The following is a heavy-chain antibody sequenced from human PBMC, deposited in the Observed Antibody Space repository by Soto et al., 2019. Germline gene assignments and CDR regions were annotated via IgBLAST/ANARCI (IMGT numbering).Heavy chain of an antibody. CDR1: GFTFTTYA. V-gene: IGHV3-23*01. J-gene: IGHJ4*02. Sequence: EIELLESGGGLVQPGGSLRLSCAASGFTFTTYAMGWVRQAPGKGLEWVSSISGSGAGTFYADSVKGRFTISRDNAKKMVYLQMNGLRADDTAVDYCAKEALTVAGNNFDSWGQGTLVTVSS. D-gene: IGHD6-19*01. CDR2: ISGSGAGT. CDR3: AKEALTVAGNNFDS.